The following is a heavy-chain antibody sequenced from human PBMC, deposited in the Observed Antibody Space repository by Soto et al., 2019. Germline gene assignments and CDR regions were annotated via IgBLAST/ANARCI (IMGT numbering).Heavy chain of an antibody. CDR2: INPNSGGT. J-gene: IGHJ3*02. Sequence: QVQLVQSGAEVKKPGTSVKVSCKASGYTFTGYYMHWVRQAPGQGLEWMGWINPNSGGTNYAQKFQGWVTMTRDTSISTAYMELSRLRSDDTAVSYCARVGPTQRHDAFDIWGQGTMVTVSS. CDR1: GYTFTGYY. CDR3: ARVGPTQRHDAFDI. V-gene: IGHV1-2*04.